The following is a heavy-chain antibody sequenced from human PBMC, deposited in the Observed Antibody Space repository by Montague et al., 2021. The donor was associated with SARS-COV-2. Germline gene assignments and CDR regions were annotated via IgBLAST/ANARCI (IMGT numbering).Heavy chain of an antibody. CDR1: GGPISGSSDY. Sequence: SETLSLTCTVTGGPISGSSDYWGWIRQSPGKGLEWIASVYYSGNTYYSPSLKSRLTISVDTSKKQFSLKLNSVTAADTALYYCARREYSYGWGDWGQGTLVTVSS. D-gene: IGHD5-18*01. V-gene: IGHV4-39*01. J-gene: IGHJ4*02. CDR2: VYYSGNT. CDR3: ARREYSYGWGD.